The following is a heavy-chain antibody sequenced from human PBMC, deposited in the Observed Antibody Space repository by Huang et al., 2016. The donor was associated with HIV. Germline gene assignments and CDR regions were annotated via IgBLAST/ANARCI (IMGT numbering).Heavy chain of an antibody. J-gene: IGHJ3*02. CDR2: NSLSGTTI. V-gene: IGHV3-11*01. Sequence: QVQLVESGGGLVKPGGSLRLSCAASGLVFSDHYMNWIRQAPGKGLEWISYNSLSGTTIRYADSVKGRFTISRDNAKKSLFLEMNSLRVEDTAVYYCARRMADWDDVFDMWGQGTMVTVSS. D-gene: IGHD3-9*01. CDR3: ARRMADWDDVFDM. CDR1: GLVFSDHY.